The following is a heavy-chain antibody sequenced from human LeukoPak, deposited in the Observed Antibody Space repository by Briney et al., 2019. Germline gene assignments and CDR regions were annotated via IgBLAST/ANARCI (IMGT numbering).Heavy chain of an antibody. CDR3: VRSVQLWYPTLDY. D-gene: IGHD5-18*01. CDR2: ISCSGGST. Sequence: GGSLRLSCAASGFTFSSYAMSWVRQAPGKGLEWVSAISCSGGSTYYADSVKGRFTISRDNSKNTLYLQMNSLRAEDTAVYYCVRSVQLWYPTLDYWGQGTLVTVSS. J-gene: IGHJ4*02. CDR1: GFTFSSYA. V-gene: IGHV3-23*01.